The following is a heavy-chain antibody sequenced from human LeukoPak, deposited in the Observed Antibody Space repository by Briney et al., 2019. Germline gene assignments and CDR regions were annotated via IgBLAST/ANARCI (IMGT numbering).Heavy chain of an antibody. Sequence: ASVKVSCKASGYTFTSYGINWVRQAPGQGLEWMGWISAYNGNTIYAQKLQGRVAITTDTSTRTVYMELRSLRSDDTAVYYCARGGGSGSYYKRELDYWGQGTLVTVSS. D-gene: IGHD3-10*01. CDR1: GYTFTSYG. V-gene: IGHV1-18*01. CDR3: ARGGGSGSYYKRELDY. CDR2: ISAYNGNT. J-gene: IGHJ4*02.